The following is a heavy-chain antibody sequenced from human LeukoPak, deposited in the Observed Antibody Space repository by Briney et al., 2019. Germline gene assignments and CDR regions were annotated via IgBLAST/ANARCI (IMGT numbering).Heavy chain of an antibody. CDR3: ARGPDYYDSSGPTHDALDI. CDR2: IKQDGSEK. J-gene: IGHJ3*02. D-gene: IGHD3-22*01. Sequence: PGGSLRLSCAASEFSFSSYWMSWVRQAPGKGLEWVANIKQDGSEKYYVDSMMGRFTIFRDNAKNSLYLQINSLRAEDTALYYCARGPDYYDSSGPTHDALDIWGQGTMVTVSS. V-gene: IGHV3-7*03. CDR1: EFSFSSYW.